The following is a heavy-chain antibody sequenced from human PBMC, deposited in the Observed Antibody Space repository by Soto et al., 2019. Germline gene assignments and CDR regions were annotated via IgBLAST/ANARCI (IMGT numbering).Heavy chain of an antibody. J-gene: IGHJ6*02. CDR3: ARGRTVTATFYYYYGMDV. Sequence: SETLSLTCAVYGGSFSGYYWSWIRQPPGKGLEWIGAINHSGRTNYNPSLKSRVTISVDTSKNQFSLKLSSVTAADTAVFYCARGRTVTATFYYYYGMDVWGQGTTVTVSS. D-gene: IGHD2-21*02. CDR1: GGSFSGYY. V-gene: IGHV4-34*01. CDR2: INHSGRT.